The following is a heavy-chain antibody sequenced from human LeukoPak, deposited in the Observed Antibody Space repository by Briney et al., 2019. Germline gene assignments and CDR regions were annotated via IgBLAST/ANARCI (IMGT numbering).Heavy chain of an antibody. Sequence: GGSLRLSCAASGFTVSSNYVSWVRQAPGKGLEWVSVIYSGGSTYYADSVKGRFTISRDNSKNTLYLQMNSLRAEDTAVYYCARASIRHSRDTSMVSSFGGFDYWGQGTLVTVSS. CDR3: ARASIRHSRDTSMVSSFGGFDY. V-gene: IGHV3-53*01. CDR2: IYSGGST. D-gene: IGHD5-18*01. J-gene: IGHJ4*02. CDR1: GFTVSSNY.